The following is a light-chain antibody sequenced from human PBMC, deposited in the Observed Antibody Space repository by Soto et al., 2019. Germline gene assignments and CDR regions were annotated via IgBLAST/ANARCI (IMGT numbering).Light chain of an antibody. CDR3: QQYGSPPIA. Sequence: ESVLTQSPGTLSLSPGERATLSCRASQSVSSSYLAWYQQKPGQAPRLLINGATIRATGTPDRFSGSGSGTDFTLTISSLETEDFAVYYCQQYGSPPIAFGQGTRLEIK. J-gene: IGKJ5*01. V-gene: IGKV3-20*01. CDR1: QSVSSSY. CDR2: GAT.